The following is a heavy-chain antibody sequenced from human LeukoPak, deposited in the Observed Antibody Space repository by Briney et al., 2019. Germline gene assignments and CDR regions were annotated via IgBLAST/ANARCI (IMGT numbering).Heavy chain of an antibody. CDR1: GGSISSSSYY. D-gene: IGHD3-22*01. CDR3: TWVSYYYGMDV. V-gene: IGHV4-39*01. J-gene: IGHJ6*02. CDR2: IYYSGST. Sequence: SETLSLTCTVSGGSISSSSYYWGWIRQPPGKGLEWIGSIYYSGSTYYNPSLKSRVTISVDTSKNQFSLKPSSVTAADTAVYWCTWVSYYYGMDVWGQGTTVTVSS.